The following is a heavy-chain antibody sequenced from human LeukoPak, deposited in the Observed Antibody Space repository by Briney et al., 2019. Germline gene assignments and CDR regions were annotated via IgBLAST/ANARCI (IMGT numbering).Heavy chain of an antibody. J-gene: IGHJ4*02. CDR3: ARLIVVVVAASSYFDS. V-gene: IGHV3-49*03. D-gene: IGHD2-15*01. Sequence: GGSLRLSCTASGLTFGEDAMSWFRQAPGKGLEWLGFIRTKTNGATAEYAASVKGRFSISRDDSKSIAYLQMNSLKTEDTAVYYCARLIVVVVAASSYFDSWGQGTRVTVSS. CDR1: GLTFGEDA. CDR2: IRTKTNGATA.